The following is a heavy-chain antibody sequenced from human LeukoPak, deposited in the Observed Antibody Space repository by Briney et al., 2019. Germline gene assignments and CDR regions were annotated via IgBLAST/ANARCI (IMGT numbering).Heavy chain of an antibody. D-gene: IGHD3-10*01. CDR1: GGSISSSNW. CDR3: AKSDGYGLVDI. J-gene: IGHJ3*02. V-gene: IGHV4-4*02. CDR2: ISHSGST. Sequence: PSETLSLTCAVSGGSISSSNWWSWVRQPPGKGLEWIGEISHSGSTNYNPSLKSRVTISLDTSRNQFPLKLTSVTAADTAVYYCAKSDGYGLVDIWGQGTMVTVSS.